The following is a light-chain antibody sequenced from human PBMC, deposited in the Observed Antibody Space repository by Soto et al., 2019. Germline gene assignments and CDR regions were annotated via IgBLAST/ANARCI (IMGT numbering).Light chain of an antibody. CDR3: SSHRGNNTPHV. CDR2: EVT. J-gene: IGLJ1*01. Sequence: QSALTQPPSASGSPGQSVAISCTGTSSDIGGYNFVSWYQQHPGKAPKLMIYEVTKRPPGVPDRFSGSKSRNTATLIVSGLQADDEADYYCSSHRGNNTPHVFGSGTKLTVL. CDR1: SSDIGGYNF. V-gene: IGLV2-8*01.